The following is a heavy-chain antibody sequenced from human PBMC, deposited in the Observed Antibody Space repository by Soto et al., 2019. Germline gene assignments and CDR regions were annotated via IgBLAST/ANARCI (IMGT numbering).Heavy chain of an antibody. J-gene: IGHJ6*02. V-gene: IGHV3-43*02. CDR3: AKVIKVRGVIIRGTDYYYGMDV. D-gene: IGHD3-10*01. CDR2: ISGDGDST. Sequence: GSLRLSCAASGFTFDDYAMHWVRQAPGKGLEWVSLISGDGDSTYYADSVKGRFTISRDNSKNSLYLQMNSMRTDDNAMYYCAKVIKVRGVIIRGTDYYYGMDVWGQGTTVTVSS. CDR1: GFTFDDYA.